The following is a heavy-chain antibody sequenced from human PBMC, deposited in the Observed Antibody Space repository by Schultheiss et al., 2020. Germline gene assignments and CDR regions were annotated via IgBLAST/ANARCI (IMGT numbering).Heavy chain of an antibody. CDR3: ASLAYCGGDCYVAFDI. CDR2: INHSGST. V-gene: IGHV4-34*01. D-gene: IGHD2-21*02. J-gene: IGHJ3*02. Sequence: SQTLSLTCAVYGGSFSGYYWSWIRQPPGKGLEWIGEINHSGSTNYNPSLKSRVTISVDTSKNQFSLKLSSVTAADTAVYYCASLAYCGGDCYVAFDIWGQGTMVTVSS. CDR1: GGSFSGYY.